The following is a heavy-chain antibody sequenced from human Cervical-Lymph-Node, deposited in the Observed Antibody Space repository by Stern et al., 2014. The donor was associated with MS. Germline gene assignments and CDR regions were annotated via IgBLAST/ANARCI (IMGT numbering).Heavy chain of an antibody. V-gene: IGHV4-39*01. D-gene: IGHD6-13*01. CDR2: IYYSGST. J-gene: IGHJ6*02. CDR3: AYSSSWDYGMDV. CDR1: GGSISSSSYY. Sequence: QLQLQESGPGLVKPSETLSLTCTVSGGSISSSSYYWGWIRQPPGKGLEXIGSIYYSGSTYYNPSLKSRVTISVDTSKNQFSLKLSSVTAADTAVYYCAYSSSWDYGMDVWGQGTTVTVSS.